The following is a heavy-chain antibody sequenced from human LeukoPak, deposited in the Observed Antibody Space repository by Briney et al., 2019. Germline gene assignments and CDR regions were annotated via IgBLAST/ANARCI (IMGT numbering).Heavy chain of an antibody. J-gene: IGHJ5*02. CDR1: GFTFSSYA. CDR3: AKDPSVVPAANWFDP. Sequence: GGSLRLSCAASGFTFSSYAMSWVRQAPGKGLEWVSAISGSGGSTYYADSVEGRFTISRDNSKNTLYLQMNSLRAEDTAVYYCAKDPSVVPAANWFDPWGQGTLVTVSS. V-gene: IGHV3-23*01. CDR2: ISGSGGST. D-gene: IGHD2-2*01.